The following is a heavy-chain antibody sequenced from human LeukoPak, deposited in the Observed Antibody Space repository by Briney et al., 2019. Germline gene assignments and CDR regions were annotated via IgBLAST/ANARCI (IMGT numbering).Heavy chain of an antibody. Sequence: GSLRLSCVASGFHFSSYSMNWVRQAPGKGLEWIGYIYYSGSTNYNPSLKSRVTISVDTSKNQFSLKLSSVTAADTAVYYCARGKARGYGYYYYYMDVWGKGTTVTVSS. V-gene: IGHV4-59*01. CDR2: IYYSGST. D-gene: IGHD3-16*01. J-gene: IGHJ6*03. CDR3: ARGKARGYGYYYYYMDV. CDR1: GFHFSSYS.